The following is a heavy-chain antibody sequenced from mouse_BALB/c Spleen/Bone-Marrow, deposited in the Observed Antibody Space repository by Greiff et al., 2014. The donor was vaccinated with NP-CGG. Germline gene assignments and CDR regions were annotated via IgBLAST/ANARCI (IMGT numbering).Heavy chain of an antibody. Sequence: VKLEESGPGLVAPSQSLSITCTVSGFSLTSYGVHWVRQPPGKGLEWLGVIWSGGSTNYNSALMSRLSISKDNPKSQVFLKMNSLQTDDTAMYYCARVGNYDYAMDYWGQGTSVTVSS. V-gene: IGHV2-9*02. CDR3: ARVGNYDYAMDY. CDR1: GFSLTSYG. J-gene: IGHJ4*01. CDR2: IWSGGST. D-gene: IGHD2-1*01.